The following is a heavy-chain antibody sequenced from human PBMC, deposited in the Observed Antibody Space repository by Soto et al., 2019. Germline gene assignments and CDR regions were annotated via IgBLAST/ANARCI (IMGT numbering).Heavy chain of an antibody. CDR3: ARDCISTSCFFNWFDP. CDR1: GFTFSSYS. V-gene: IGHV3-48*02. J-gene: IGHJ5*02. D-gene: IGHD2-2*01. Sequence: GGSLRLSCAASGFTFSSYSMNWVRQAPGKGLEWVSYISSNTGTIYYADSVKGRFTISRDNAKNSLYLQMNSLRDEDTAVYYCARDCISTSCFFNWFDPWGQGTMVTVSS. CDR2: ISSNTGTI.